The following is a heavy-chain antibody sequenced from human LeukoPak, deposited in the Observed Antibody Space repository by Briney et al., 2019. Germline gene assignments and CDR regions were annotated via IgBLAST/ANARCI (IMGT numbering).Heavy chain of an antibody. Sequence: GGSLRLSRAASGFTFSSYAMSWVRQAPGKGLEWVSAISGSGGSTYYADSVKGRFTISRDNSKNTLYLQMNSLRAEDTAVYYCAKAGGAAGTRPRYYFDYWGQGTLVTVSS. CDR2: ISGSGGST. CDR3: AKAGGAAGTRPRYYFDY. J-gene: IGHJ4*02. D-gene: IGHD6-13*01. V-gene: IGHV3-23*01. CDR1: GFTFSSYA.